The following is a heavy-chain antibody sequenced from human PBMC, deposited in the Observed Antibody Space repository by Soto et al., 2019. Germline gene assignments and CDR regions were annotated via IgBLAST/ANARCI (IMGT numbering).Heavy chain of an antibody. V-gene: IGHV1-2*02. D-gene: IGHD6-13*01. J-gene: IGHJ3*02. CDR1: GYSFTGYY. CDR3: ARCARRDGSSWNPDAFDI. Sequence: QAQLAQSGAEVKKPGASVHVSCKASGYSFTGYYLHWVRQAPGQGLEWLGWINPNSGRTNYAQKFQGRVTMTRDTSFSTAYMELSRLTSDDTAVYYCARCARRDGSSWNPDAFDIWGQGTMVTVSS. CDR2: INPNSGRT.